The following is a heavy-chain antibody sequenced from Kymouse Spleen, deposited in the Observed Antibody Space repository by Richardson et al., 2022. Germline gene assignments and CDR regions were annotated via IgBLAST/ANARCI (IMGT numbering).Heavy chain of an antibody. V-gene: IGHV3-74*01. Sequence: EVQLVESGGGLVQPGGSLRLSCAASGFTFSSYWMHWVRQAPGKGLVWVSRINSDGSSTSYADSVKGRFTISRDNAKNTLYLQMNSLRAEDTAVYYCAREGDCSSTSCYPYYFDYWGQGTLVTVSS. CDR3: AREGDCSSTSCYPYYFDY. J-gene: IGHJ4*02. D-gene: IGHD2-2*02. CDR2: INSDGSST. CDR1: GFTFSSYW.